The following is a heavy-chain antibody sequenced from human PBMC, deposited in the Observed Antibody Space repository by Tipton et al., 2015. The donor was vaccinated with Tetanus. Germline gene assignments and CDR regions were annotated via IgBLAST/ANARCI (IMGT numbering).Heavy chain of an antibody. D-gene: IGHD6-13*01. Sequence: TLSLTCTVSGGSVNIASYSWSWIRRPPGKGLEWIGNLYYTGSVHDNPSLQRRVTISADASKNQFSLKLTSVTAADTAIYYCARRGNQSSSSSGGLDVWGQWTTVTVSS. CDR3: ARRGNQSSSSSGGLDV. CDR2: LYYTGSV. V-gene: IGHV4-61*01. CDR1: GGSVNIASYS. J-gene: IGHJ6*02.